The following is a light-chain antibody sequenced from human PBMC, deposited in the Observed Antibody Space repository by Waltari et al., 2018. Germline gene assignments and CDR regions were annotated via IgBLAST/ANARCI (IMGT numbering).Light chain of an antibody. CDR3: SSYAGDSTFL. J-gene: IGLJ1*01. CDR2: DVS. Sequence: QSALTQPPSASGSPGQSVTISCTGTSSDVGGYNYVSWYQQPPGKAPKLMIYDVSKRPSGVPDRLSGSKSGNPASLTVSGLQAEDEADYYCSSYAGDSTFLFGTGTKVAVL. CDR1: SSDVGGYNY. V-gene: IGLV2-8*01.